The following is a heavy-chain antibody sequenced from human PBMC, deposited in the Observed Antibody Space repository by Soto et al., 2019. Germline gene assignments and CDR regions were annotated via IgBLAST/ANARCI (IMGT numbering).Heavy chain of an antibody. V-gene: IGHV3-30*18. CDR2: ISYDGSNK. D-gene: IGHD3-10*01. CDR3: AKSRMVRGVIARRGFDP. Sequence: XGSLRLSCAASGFTFSSYGMHWVRQAPGKGLEWVAVISYDGSNKYYADSVKGRFTISRDNSKNTLYLQMNSLRAEDTAVYYCAKSRMVRGVIARRGFDPWGQGTLATVSS. CDR1: GFTFSSYG. J-gene: IGHJ5*02.